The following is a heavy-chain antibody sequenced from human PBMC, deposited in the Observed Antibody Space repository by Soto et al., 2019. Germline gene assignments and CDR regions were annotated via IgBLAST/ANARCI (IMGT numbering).Heavy chain of an antibody. CDR2: IYYSGST. D-gene: IGHD2-15*01. CDR1: GGSISSYY. CDR3: ARDLRAAGYCSGGSCYPLYGMDV. Sequence: SETLSLTCTVSGGSISSYYWSWIRQPPGKGLEWIGYIYYSGSTNYNPSLKSRVTISVDTSKNQFSLKLSSVTAADTAVYYCARDLRAAGYCSGGSCYPLYGMDVWGQGTTVTVSS. V-gene: IGHV4-59*01. J-gene: IGHJ6*02.